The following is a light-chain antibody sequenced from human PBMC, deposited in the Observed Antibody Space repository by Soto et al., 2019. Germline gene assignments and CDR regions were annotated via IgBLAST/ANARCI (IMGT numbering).Light chain of an antibody. CDR1: QSVSGN. CDR2: GAS. J-gene: IGKJ1*01. Sequence: DIVMTQSPATLSVSPGERATISCRASQSVSGNLAWYQQKPGQAPRLLIYGASTRATGIPARFSGSGSGTESTLTISSLQSEDFAVYYCQQYNNWPPSFGQGTKVEIK. CDR3: QQYNNWPPS. V-gene: IGKV3-15*01.